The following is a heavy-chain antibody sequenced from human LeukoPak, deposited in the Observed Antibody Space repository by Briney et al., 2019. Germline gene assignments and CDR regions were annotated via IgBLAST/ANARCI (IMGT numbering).Heavy chain of an antibody. CDR1: GYKFTSYY. CDR2: ISAYNGIT. J-gene: IGHJ5*02. D-gene: IGHD4-17*01. CDR3: ARGDGTTVRGVVDNWFDP. V-gene: IGHV1-18*01. Sequence: ASVKVACKASGYKFTSYYISWVRQAPGQGLEWMGWISAYNGITNYAQNLQGRVTMTIDTSTSTAYMELRSLRSDDTAVYYCARGDGTTVRGVVDNWFDPWGQGTLVTVSS.